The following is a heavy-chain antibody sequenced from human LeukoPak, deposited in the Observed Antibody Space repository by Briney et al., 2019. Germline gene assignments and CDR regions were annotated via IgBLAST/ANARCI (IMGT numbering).Heavy chain of an antibody. CDR2: INQDGSEK. CDR3: SRALEV. V-gene: IGHV3-7*01. J-gene: IGHJ6*04. Sequence: GGSLRLSCEVSGFIFRTYRMDWVRQAPGRGLGWVANINQDGSEKYFVDSVKGRFTIFRDNAKNALYLQMNSLRAEDTAVYYCSRALEVWGKGTTVTVSS. CDR1: GFIFRTYR.